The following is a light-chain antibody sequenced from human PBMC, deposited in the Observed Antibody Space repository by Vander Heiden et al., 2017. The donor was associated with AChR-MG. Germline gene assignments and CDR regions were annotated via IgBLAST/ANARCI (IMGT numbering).Light chain of an antibody. V-gene: IGLV1-44*01. CDR3: AAWDDSLYVV. CDR2: ANN. CDR1: SSNIGSHT. J-gene: IGLJ3*02. Sequence: QSVLTQPPSASGTPGHWVTISCSGSSSNIGSHTVNWYQQLPGAAPRLLIYANNQRPSGVPDRFSGSKSGTSASLAISGLWSEDEANYYCAAWDDSLYVVFGGGTKLTVL.